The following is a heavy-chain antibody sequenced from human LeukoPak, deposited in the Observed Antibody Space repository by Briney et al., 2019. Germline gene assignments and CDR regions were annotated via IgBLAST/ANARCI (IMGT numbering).Heavy chain of an antibody. V-gene: IGHV4-59*01. J-gene: IGHJ4*02. CDR1: GGSISSSY. CDR3: ARGSSSWPYYFDY. CDR2: TYYSGST. D-gene: IGHD6-13*01. Sequence: ASETLSLTCTVSGGSISSSYWRWIRLPPGKGLEWIGYTYYSGSTNYNPSLKSRVTISVDTSKNQFSLKLSSVTAADTAVYYCARGSSSWPYYFDYWGQGTLVTVSS.